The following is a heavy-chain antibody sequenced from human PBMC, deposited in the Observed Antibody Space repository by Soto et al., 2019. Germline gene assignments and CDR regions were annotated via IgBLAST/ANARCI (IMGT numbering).Heavy chain of an antibody. Sequence: GGSLRLSCAASGFTFSSYWMSWVRQAPGKGLEWVANINQDGSEKYYVDSVKGRFTMSRDNAKNSLFLQMNSLRAEETAVYYWARGFSGYDPGMGYWGQGTLVTVSS. CDR3: ARGFSGYDPGMGY. V-gene: IGHV3-7*01. J-gene: IGHJ4*02. D-gene: IGHD5-12*01. CDR2: INQDGSEK. CDR1: GFTFSSYW.